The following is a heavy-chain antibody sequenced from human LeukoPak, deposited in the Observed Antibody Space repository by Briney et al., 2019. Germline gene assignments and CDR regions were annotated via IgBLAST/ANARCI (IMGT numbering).Heavy chain of an antibody. Sequence: SETLSLTCSVSGYSIRSGFYWGWIRQSPGKGLEWIANIYHSGITYYTPSLKSRVTISVDTSKNQFYLKLSSVTAADTAVYYCTRDTGTTGEVKFDPWGQGTLVTVSS. CDR1: GYSIRSGFY. V-gene: IGHV4-38-2*02. J-gene: IGHJ5*02. CDR2: IYHSGIT. D-gene: IGHD4-17*01. CDR3: TRDTGTTGEVKFDP.